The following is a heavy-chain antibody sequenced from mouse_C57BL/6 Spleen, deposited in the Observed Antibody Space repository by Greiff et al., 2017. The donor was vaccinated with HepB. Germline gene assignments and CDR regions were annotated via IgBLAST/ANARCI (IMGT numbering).Heavy chain of an antibody. D-gene: IGHD1-1*01. CDR2: IKPSNGGT. V-gene: IGHV1-53*01. CDR3: AREGGTVVASDY. Sequence: QVQLQQPGTELVKPGASVKLSCKASGYTFTSYWMHWVKQRPGQGLEWIGNIKPSNGGTNYNEKFKSKATLTVDKSSSTAYMQLSSLTCEDSAVYYCAREGGTVVASDYWGQGTTLTVSS. J-gene: IGHJ2*01. CDR1: GYTFTSYW.